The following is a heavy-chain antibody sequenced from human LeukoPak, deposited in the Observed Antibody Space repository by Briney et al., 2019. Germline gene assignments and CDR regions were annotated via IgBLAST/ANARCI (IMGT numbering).Heavy chain of an antibody. D-gene: IGHD2/OR15-2a*01. CDR1: GGSISSSSYY. Sequence: SETLSLTCTVSGGSISSSSYYWGWIRQPPGKGLEWIGSIYYSGSTYYNPSLKSRVTISVDTSKNQFSLKLSSVTAADTAVYYCARASTPYYGGFYWGQGTLVTVSS. V-gene: IGHV4-39*01. CDR3: ARASTPYYGGFY. J-gene: IGHJ4*02. CDR2: IYYSGST.